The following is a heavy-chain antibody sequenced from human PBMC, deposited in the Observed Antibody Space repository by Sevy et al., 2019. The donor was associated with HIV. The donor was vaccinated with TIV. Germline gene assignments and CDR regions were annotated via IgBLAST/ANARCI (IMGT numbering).Heavy chain of an antibody. CDR3: ARVPTYYYGSGTYFDY. V-gene: IGHV1-18*01. CDR2: IGLYNGNA. D-gene: IGHD3-10*01. Sequence: ASVKVSCKASGYNFMSDGISWVRQAPGQGLEWVGWIGLYNGNAHSAQKLKDRVTMTADTYTSTAYMELRSLRSDDTAVYYCARVPTYYYGSGTYFDYWGQGTLVTVSS. CDR1: GYNFMSDG. J-gene: IGHJ4*02.